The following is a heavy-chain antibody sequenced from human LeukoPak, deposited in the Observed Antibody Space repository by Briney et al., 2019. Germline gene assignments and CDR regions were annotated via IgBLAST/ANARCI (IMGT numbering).Heavy chain of an antibody. CDR2: IWYDGSNK. V-gene: IGHV3-33*08. CDR1: GFTFSSYG. D-gene: IGHD1-1*01. J-gene: IGHJ4*02. Sequence: GGSLRLSCAPSGFTFSSYGMHWVRQAPGKGLEWVAVIWYDGSNKYYADSVKGRFTISRDNSKNTLYLQMNSLRAEDTAVYFCARDHGYNWSDGGGLDCWGQGTLVTVSS. CDR3: ARDHGYNWSDGGGLDC.